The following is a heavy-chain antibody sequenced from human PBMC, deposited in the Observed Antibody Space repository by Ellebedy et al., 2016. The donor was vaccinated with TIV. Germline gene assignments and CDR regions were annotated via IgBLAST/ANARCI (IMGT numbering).Heavy chain of an antibody. Sequence: GGSLRLXXAASGFTFSDYYMSWIRQAPGKGLEWVSYISSSSSYTNYADSVKGRFTISRDNAKNSLYLQMNSLRAEDTAVYYCARDWGELGGTADYWGQGTLVTVSS. CDR3: ARDWGELGGTADY. V-gene: IGHV3-11*05. CDR2: ISSSSSYT. J-gene: IGHJ4*02. D-gene: IGHD1-26*01. CDR1: GFTFSDYY.